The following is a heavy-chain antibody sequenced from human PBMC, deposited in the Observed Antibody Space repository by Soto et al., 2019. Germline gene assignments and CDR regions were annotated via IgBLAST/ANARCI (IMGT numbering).Heavy chain of an antibody. V-gene: IGHV3-23*01. CDR1: GFTFSSYA. D-gene: IGHD3-9*01. CDR2: ISGSGGST. Sequence: GGSLRLSCAASGFTFSSYAMSWVRQAPGKGLEWVSAISGSGGSTYYADSVKGRFTISRDNSKKTLYLQMNSLRAEYTAVYYCSLDLGNYNILTGYYIGPLDYWGQGTLVTVSS. CDR3: SLDLGNYNILTGYYIGPLDY. J-gene: IGHJ4*02.